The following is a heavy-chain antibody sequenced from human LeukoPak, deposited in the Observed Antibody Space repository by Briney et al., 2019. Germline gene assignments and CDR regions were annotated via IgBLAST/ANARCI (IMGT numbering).Heavy chain of an antibody. CDR2: IWHDGSNK. Sequence: SGGSLRLPCAASGFTFSSYGMHWVRQAPGKGLEWVAVIWHDGSNKYYADSVKGRFTISRDNSKNTLYLQMNSLRAEDTAVYYCARGDIAAAGPYYYYGMDVWGQGTTVTVSS. J-gene: IGHJ6*02. CDR1: GFTFSSYG. V-gene: IGHV3-33*08. CDR3: ARGDIAAAGPYYYYGMDV. D-gene: IGHD6-13*01.